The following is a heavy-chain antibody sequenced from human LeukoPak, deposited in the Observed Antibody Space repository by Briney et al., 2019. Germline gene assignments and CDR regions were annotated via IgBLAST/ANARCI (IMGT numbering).Heavy chain of an antibody. CDR3: ADPGVGF. CDR1: GFTFSTYW. V-gene: IGHV3-7*01. J-gene: IGHJ4*02. D-gene: IGHD2-8*01. Sequence: PGGSLRLSCVASGFTFSTYWMSWVRQAPGKGLEWVANIKQNGSETSYVDSVKGRFTISRDNAKNSLYLLMNNLGAEDTAVYYCADPGVGFWGQGTLVTVSS. CDR2: IKQNGSET.